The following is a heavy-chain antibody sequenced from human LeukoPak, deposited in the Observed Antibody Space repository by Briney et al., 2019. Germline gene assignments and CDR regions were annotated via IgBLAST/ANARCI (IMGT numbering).Heavy chain of an antibody. CDR1: GFTFDDYA. D-gene: IGHD6-13*01. Sequence: GGSLRLSCAASGFTFDDYAMHWVRQAPGKGLEWVSGISWNSGSIGYADSVKGRFTISRDNAKNSLYLQMNSLRAEDTALYYCAKDTDGAAAGTTWGHWGQGTLVTVSP. V-gene: IGHV3-9*01. J-gene: IGHJ4*02. CDR3: AKDTDGAAAGTTWGH. CDR2: ISWNSGSI.